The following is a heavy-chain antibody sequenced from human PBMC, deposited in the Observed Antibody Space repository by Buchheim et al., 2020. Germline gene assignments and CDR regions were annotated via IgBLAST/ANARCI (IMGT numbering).Heavy chain of an antibody. CDR3: AREGSTYFYGLGRFDS. Sequence: QVQLQESGPGLVKSSQTLSLTCTVSGGSITSPYYYWSWIRQPAGQGLEWIGRIYSSGNTTYNPALRSRFNIALDTSKNQFSLKLNSVTAADTAVYYCAREGSTYFYGLGRFDSWGQGTLFTVSS. V-gene: IGHV4-61*02. D-gene: IGHD3-10*01. CDR1: GGSITSPYYY. CDR2: IYSSGNT. J-gene: IGHJ4*02.